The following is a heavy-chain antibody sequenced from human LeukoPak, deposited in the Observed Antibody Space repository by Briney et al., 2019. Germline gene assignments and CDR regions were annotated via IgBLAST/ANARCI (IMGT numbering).Heavy chain of an antibody. D-gene: IGHD1-1*01. V-gene: IGHV3-7*01. CDR1: GFTFSSYW. J-gene: IGHJ4*02. CDR3: ARAYKGLSEY. Sequence: GGSLRLSCTASGFTFSSYWMSWVRQTPGKGLEWVANIKQDGSDKYYVDSVKGRFTISRDNAKNSLYLQMNSLRAEDTAVYYCARAYKGLSEYWGQGTLVTVSS. CDR2: IKQDGSDK.